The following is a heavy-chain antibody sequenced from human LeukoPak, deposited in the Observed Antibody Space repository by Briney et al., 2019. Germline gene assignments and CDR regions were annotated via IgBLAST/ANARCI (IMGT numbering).Heavy chain of an antibody. CDR2: ISGSGGST. V-gene: IGHV3-23*01. CDR3: AKFVRGSSSYRDY. Sequence: GGSLRLSCTASGFTFSSYAMSWVRQAPGKGLEWVSTISGSGGSTYYADSVKGRFTISRDNSKNTLYLQMNSLRAEDTAVYYCAKFVRGSSSYRDYWGQGTLVTAS. J-gene: IGHJ4*02. CDR1: GFTFSSYA. D-gene: IGHD2-2*01.